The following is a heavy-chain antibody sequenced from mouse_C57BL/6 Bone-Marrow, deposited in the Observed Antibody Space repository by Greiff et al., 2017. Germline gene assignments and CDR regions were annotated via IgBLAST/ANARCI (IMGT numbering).Heavy chain of an antibody. D-gene: IGHD2-2*01. J-gene: IGHJ3*01. CDR1: GYTFTDYY. V-gene: IGHV1-19*01. CDR3: ARDGYGFAY. CDR2: INPYNGGT. Sequence: VQLQQSGPVLVKPGASVKMSCKASGYTFTDYYMNWVKQSHGKSLEWIGVINPYNGGTSYNQKLKGKATLTVDKSSSTAYMELNSLTSEDSAVYYCARDGYGFAYWGQGTLVTVSA.